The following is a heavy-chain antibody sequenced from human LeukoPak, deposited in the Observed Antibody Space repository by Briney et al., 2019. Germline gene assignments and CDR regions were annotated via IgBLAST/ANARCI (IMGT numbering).Heavy chain of an antibody. J-gene: IGHJ4*02. CDR1: GGCISSHY. Sequence: SETLSLTCTVSGGCISSHYWSWIRQPPGKGLEWIGYIYYSGSTNYNPSLKSRVTISVDTSKNQFSLKLSSVTAADTAVYYCARSWIQLWPFDYWGQGTLVTVSS. CDR2: IYYSGST. D-gene: IGHD5-18*01. CDR3: ARSWIQLWPFDY. V-gene: IGHV4-59*11.